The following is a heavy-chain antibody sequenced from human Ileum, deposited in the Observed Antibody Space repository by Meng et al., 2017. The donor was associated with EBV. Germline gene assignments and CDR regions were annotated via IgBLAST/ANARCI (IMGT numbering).Heavy chain of an antibody. D-gene: IGHD5/OR15-5a*01. J-gene: IGHJ4*02. V-gene: IGHV4-38-2*02. CDR3: ARAPSTSSTRTFDY. CDR1: GGFLKTESY. Sequence: ESGQGWVKPSEHWSLTCTVSGGFLKTESYWGWIRQPPGKGLEWIGSIFHSGSAYYNPSLKSRVSISVHTSENYFSLNLRSVTAADTAVYYCARAPSTSSTRTFDYWGQGTLVTVSS. CDR2: IFHSGSA.